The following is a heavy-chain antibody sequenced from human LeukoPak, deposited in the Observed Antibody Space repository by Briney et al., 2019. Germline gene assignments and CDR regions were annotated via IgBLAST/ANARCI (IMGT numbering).Heavy chain of an antibody. D-gene: IGHD6-13*01. V-gene: IGHV1-69*04. J-gene: IGHJ6*02. CDR3: ARSLGYSSSWYSRRDNYYYGMDV. CDR1: GGTFSSYA. Sequence: ASVKVSCKASGGTFSSYAISWVRQAPGQGLEWMGRIIPILGIANYAQKFQGRVTITADKSTSTTYMELSSLRSEDTAVYYCARSLGYSSSWYSRRDNYYYGMDVWGQGTTVTVSS. CDR2: IIPILGIA.